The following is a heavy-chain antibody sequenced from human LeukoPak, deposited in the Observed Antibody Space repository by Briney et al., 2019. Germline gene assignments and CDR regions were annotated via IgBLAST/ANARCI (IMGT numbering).Heavy chain of an antibody. CDR2: ISAYNGNT. CDR1: GYTFTTYN. V-gene: IGHV1-18*01. J-gene: IGHJ4*02. Sequence: ASVKVSCKASGYTFTTYNINWVRQAPGQGLEWMGWISAYNGNTNYAQKLQGRVTMTTDTSTSTAYMELRSLRSDDTAVYYCARDGLQYYYGSGSYRYWGQGTLVTVSS. D-gene: IGHD3-10*01. CDR3: ARDGLQYYYGSGSYRY.